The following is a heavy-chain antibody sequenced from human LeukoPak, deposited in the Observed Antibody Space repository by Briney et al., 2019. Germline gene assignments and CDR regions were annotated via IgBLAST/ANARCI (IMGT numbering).Heavy chain of an antibody. CDR2: INPSGGST. CDR1: GYTFISYY. J-gene: IGHJ3*02. Sequence: GSVKVSCKASGYTFISYYMHWVRQAPGQGLEWMGIINPSGGSTSYAQKFEGRVTMTRDTSTSTVYMELSRLRSEDTAMYYCARVRAAAGPDAFDIWGQGTMDTVSS. V-gene: IGHV1-46*01. CDR3: ARVRAAAGPDAFDI. D-gene: IGHD6-13*01.